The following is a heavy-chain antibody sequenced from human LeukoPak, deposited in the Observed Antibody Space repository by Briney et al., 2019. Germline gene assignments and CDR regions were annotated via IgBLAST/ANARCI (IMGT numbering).Heavy chain of an antibody. J-gene: IGHJ4*02. CDR1: GYTFTSYD. V-gene: IGHV1-8*01. CDR3: ARGRERKLTRRINDY. D-gene: IGHD4/OR15-4a*01. Sequence: ASVKVSCKASGYTFTSYDINWVRQATGQGLEWMGWMNPNSGNTGYAQKFQGRVTTTRNTSISTANMELSSLRSEDTAVYYCARGRERKLTRRINDYWGQGTLVTASS. CDR2: MNPNSGNT.